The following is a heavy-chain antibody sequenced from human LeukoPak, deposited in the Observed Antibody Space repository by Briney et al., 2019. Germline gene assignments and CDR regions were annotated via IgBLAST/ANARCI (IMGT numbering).Heavy chain of an antibody. V-gene: IGHV3-23*01. D-gene: IGHD3-9*01. CDR3: AKAPLLTGEYDY. Sequence: PGGSLRLSCAASGFTFSSYAMSWVRQAPGKGLEWVSAISGSGGSTYYADSVKGRFTISRDNAKNSLYLQMNSLRAEDTALYYCAKAPLLTGEYDYWGQGTLVTVSS. CDR1: GFTFSSYA. CDR2: ISGSGGST. J-gene: IGHJ4*02.